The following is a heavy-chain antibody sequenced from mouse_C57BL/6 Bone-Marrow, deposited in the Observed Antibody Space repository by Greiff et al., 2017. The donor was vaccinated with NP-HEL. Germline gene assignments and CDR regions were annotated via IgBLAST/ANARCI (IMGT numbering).Heavy chain of an antibody. J-gene: IGHJ2*01. CDR3: TRSLYDGRRYCFDY. CDR2: IDPETGGT. D-gene: IGHD2-12*01. CDR1: GYTFTDYE. Sequence: VQLQESGAELVRPGASVTLSCKASGYTFTDYEMHWVKQTPVHGLEWIGAIDPETGGTAYNQKFKGKAILTADKSSSTAYMELRSLTSEDSAVYYCTRSLYDGRRYCFDYWGQGTTLTVSS. V-gene: IGHV1-15*01.